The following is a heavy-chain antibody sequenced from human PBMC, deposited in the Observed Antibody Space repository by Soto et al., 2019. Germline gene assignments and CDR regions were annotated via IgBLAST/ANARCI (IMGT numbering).Heavy chain of an antibody. CDR3: AREGSYSAYNFAHGIQLWSFDF. J-gene: IGHJ4*02. CDR2: IFSSGST. CDR1: GVSINTFY. V-gene: IGHV4-4*07. D-gene: IGHD5-12*01. Sequence: SDTLSLTCTFSGVSINTFYLSWVRQPAGKGLEWIGRIFSSGSTSFNPSLESRVAMSVDTSKNHFSLNLSSVTAADMAVYYCAREGSYSAYNFAHGIQLWSFDFWGQGALVNVSS.